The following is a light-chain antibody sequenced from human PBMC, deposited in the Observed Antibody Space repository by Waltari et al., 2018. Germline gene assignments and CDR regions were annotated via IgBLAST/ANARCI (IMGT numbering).Light chain of an antibody. CDR3: AAWDDSPSGHVV. J-gene: IGLJ2*01. CDR1: SSNIGSHY. V-gene: IGLV1-47*02. Sequence: SVLTQPPSASGAPGQGVTIPCSGRSSNIGSHYVYWYQQAPGTAPKLLIYTDDQRAAGVPDRVSASKSGTSASLAISGLRSEDEADYYCAAWDDSPSGHVVFGGGTKLTVL. CDR2: TDD.